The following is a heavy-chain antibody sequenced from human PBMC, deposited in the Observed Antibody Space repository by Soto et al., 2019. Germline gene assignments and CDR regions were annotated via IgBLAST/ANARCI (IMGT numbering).Heavy chain of an antibody. Sequence: GGSLRLSCAASGFTFSSYAMHWVRQAPGKGLEWVAVISYDGSNKYYADSEKGRFTISRDNSKNTLYLQMNSLRAEDTAVYYCARDRQRYFDWLLYAWGQGTLVTVSS. CDR3: ARDRQRYFDWLLYA. V-gene: IGHV3-30-3*01. D-gene: IGHD3-9*01. J-gene: IGHJ5*02. CDR2: ISYDGSNK. CDR1: GFTFSSYA.